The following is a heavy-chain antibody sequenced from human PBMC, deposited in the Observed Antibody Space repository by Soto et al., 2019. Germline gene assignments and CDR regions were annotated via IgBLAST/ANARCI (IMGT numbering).Heavy chain of an antibody. D-gene: IGHD4-17*01. CDR1: GFTFSSYG. J-gene: IGHJ4*02. CDR3: ARDESGDPDDY. CDR2: IWYDGSNK. Sequence: QVQLVESGGGVVQPGRSLRLSCAASGFTFSSYGMHWVRQAPGKGLEWVAVIWYDGSNKYYADSVKGRFTISRYNSKNTMYLQMNSLRAEDTAVYYCARDESGDPDDYWGQGTLVTVSS. V-gene: IGHV3-33*01.